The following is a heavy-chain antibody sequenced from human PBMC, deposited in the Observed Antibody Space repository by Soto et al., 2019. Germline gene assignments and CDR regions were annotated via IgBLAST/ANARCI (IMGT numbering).Heavy chain of an antibody. V-gene: IGHV3-23*01. CDR2: ISGSGGRT. CDR1: GFTFSSYA. CDR3: ARAHCSSTSCYLVDY. D-gene: IGHD2-2*01. J-gene: IGHJ4*02. Sequence: GGSLRLSCAASGFTFSSYAMNWVRQAPGKGLEWVSAISGSGGRTYYADSVKGRFTISRDNSKNTLYLQMNSLRAEDTAVYYCARAHCSSTSCYLVDYWGQGTLVTVSS.